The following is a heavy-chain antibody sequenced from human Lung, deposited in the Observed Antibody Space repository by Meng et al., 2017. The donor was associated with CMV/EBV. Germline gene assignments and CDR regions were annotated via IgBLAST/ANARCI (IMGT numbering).Heavy chain of an antibody. CDR1: GFTFSPDW. D-gene: IGHD4-17*01. J-gene: IGHJ4*02. CDR2: INSGGSST. V-gene: IGHV3-74*01. Sequence: ASGFTFSPDWMHWVRQAPGKGLVWVSRINSGGSSTDYADSVKGRFTISRDNAKNTLYLQMNSLRAEDTAVYYCARGEYGDYDSIDYWGQGTLVTVSS. CDR3: ARGEYGDYDSIDY.